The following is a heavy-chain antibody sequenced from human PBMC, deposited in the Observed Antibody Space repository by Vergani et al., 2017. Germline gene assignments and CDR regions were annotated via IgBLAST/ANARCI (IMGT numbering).Heavy chain of an antibody. CDR3: ARAISKIGPSGEYYYYYYMDV. CDR2: IYTSGST. V-gene: IGHV4-4*07. CDR1: GGSISSYY. J-gene: IGHJ6*03. D-gene: IGHD2-21*01. Sequence: QVQLQESGPGLVKPSETLSLTCTVSGGSISSYYWSWIRQPAGKGLEWIGRIYTSGSTNYNPSLKSRVTMSVDTSKNQFSLTLTYVPAADTAVYYCARAISKIGPSGEYYYYYYMDVWGKGTTVTVSS.